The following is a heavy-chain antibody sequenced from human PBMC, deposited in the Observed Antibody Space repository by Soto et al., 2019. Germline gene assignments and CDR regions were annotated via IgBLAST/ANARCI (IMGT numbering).Heavy chain of an antibody. CDR3: ARGGLEPVDF. V-gene: IGHV3-74*01. D-gene: IGHD3-3*01. CDR1: GFTFSTYW. Sequence: EVQLVESGGDLVLPGGSLRLSCAASGFTFSTYWMHWFGQAPGKGLVWVSRINTDGAITSHADSVKGRFTISRDNAKNTLYLHMSSLSAEDTAVYYCARGGLEPVDFWGQGTLVTVSS. CDR2: INTDGAIT. J-gene: IGHJ4*02.